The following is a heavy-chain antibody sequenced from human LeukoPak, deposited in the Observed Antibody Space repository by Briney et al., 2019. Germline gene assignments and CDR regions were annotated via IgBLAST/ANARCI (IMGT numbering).Heavy chain of an antibody. Sequence: PGGSLRLSCAASGFTFSSYGMHWVRQAPGKGLEWVAFIRYDGSNKYYADSVKGRFTISRDNSKNTLYLQMNSLRAEDTAVYYCAKDFWSGYYTSRSFDYWGQGTLVTVSS. V-gene: IGHV3-30*02. CDR1: GFTFSSYG. D-gene: IGHD3-3*01. J-gene: IGHJ4*02. CDR3: AKDFWSGYYTSRSFDY. CDR2: IRYDGSNK.